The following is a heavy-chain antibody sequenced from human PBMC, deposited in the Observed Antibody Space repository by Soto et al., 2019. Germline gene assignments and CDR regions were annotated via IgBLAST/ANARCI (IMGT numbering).Heavy chain of an antibody. CDR1: GGSFSGYY. CDR2: INHSGST. J-gene: IGHJ3*02. CDR3: ARKTDNIVVVPAATLAFDI. D-gene: IGHD2-2*01. V-gene: IGHV4-34*01. Sequence: SETLSLTCAVYGGSFSGYYWSWIRQPPGKGLEWIGEINHSGSTNYNPSLKSRVTISVDTSKNQFSLKLSSVTAADTAVYYCARKTDNIVVVPAATLAFDIWGQGTMVTVSS.